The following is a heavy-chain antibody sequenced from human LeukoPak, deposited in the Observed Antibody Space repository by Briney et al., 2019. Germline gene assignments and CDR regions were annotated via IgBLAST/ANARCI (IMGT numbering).Heavy chain of an antibody. D-gene: IGHD3-22*01. V-gene: IGHV4-59*01. CDR3: AREGSRHYYDSSGYSRYFQH. J-gene: IGHJ1*01. CDR2: IFYNEGT. CDR1: SGSFRTYY. Sequence: TSETLSLTCTVSSGSFRTYYWSWIRQPPGKGLEWIGYIFYNEGTSYNPSLKSRVTISVDTSNNQLSLKVNSVTAADTAVYYCAREGSRHYYDSSGYSRYFQHWGQGTLVTVSS.